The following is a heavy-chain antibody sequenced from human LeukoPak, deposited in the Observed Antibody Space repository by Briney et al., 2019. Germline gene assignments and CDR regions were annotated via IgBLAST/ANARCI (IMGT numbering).Heavy chain of an antibody. CDR1: GGSISSYY. Sequence: PSETLSLTCTVSGGSISSYYWSWIRQPPGKGLEWIGYIYYGGSTNYNPSLKSRVTISVDTSKNQFSLKLSSVTAADTAVYYCARHHSSGWYYFDYWGQGTLVTVSS. J-gene: IGHJ4*02. V-gene: IGHV4-59*08. CDR3: ARHHSSGWYYFDY. D-gene: IGHD6-19*01. CDR2: IYYGGST.